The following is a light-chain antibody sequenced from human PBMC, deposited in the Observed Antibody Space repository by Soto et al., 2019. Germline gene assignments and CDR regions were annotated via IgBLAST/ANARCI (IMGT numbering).Light chain of an antibody. V-gene: IGKV1-5*03. Sequence: DIQMTQSPSTLSASVGDRVTITCRASQDINIWFAWYQQKPGKAPKLLIYKASTLERGVPSRFIGSGSGTDFTLAIRRLQPDDFATYSCQQYRSDSNTFGQGTRLDIK. CDR1: QDINIW. CDR2: KAS. CDR3: QQYRSDSNT. J-gene: IGKJ2*01.